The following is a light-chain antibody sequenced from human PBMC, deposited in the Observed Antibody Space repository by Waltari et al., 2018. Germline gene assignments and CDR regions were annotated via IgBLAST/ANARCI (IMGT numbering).Light chain of an antibody. Sequence: QSALTQPPSASGSPGQSVTISCTGTNSDVGTYNYFSWFQQHPGRAPKLLIYEVINLPSGVPVRFSGSKSDDRASLTVSGLQADDEAVYHISSYAGSNTLVFGGGTKLTVL. CDR3: SSYAGSNTLV. CDR2: EVI. V-gene: IGLV2-8*01. CDR1: NSDVGTYNY. J-gene: IGLJ2*01.